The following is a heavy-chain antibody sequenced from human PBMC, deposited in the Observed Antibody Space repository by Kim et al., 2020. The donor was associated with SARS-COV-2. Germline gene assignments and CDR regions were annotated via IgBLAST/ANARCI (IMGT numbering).Heavy chain of an antibody. CDR3: ARDRMGATTPNWFDP. V-gene: IGHV3-30*04. Sequence: GGSLRLSCAASGFTFSSYAMHWVRQAPGKGLEWVAVISYDGSNKYYADSVKGRFTISRDNSKNTLYLQMNSLRAEDTAVYYCARDRMGATTPNWFDPWGQGTLVTVSS. CDR2: ISYDGSNK. D-gene: IGHD1-26*01. J-gene: IGHJ5*02. CDR1: GFTFSSYA.